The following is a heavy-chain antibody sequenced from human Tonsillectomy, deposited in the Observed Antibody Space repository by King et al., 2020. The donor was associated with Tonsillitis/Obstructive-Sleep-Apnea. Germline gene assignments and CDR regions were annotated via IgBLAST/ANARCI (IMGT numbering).Heavy chain of an antibody. CDR2: INANNGNT. J-gene: IGHJ4*02. V-gene: IGHV1-18*01. CDR1: GYTFTSYG. D-gene: IGHD3-10*01. CDR3: ARDWGETQTIADY. Sequence: QLVQSGGEVKKPGASVKVSCKASGYTFTSYGLSWVRHTPGQGLEWMWRINANNGNTNYAQRGQGRVIMTTDTSTRTAYMELWGLTSDDTAMYYCARDWGETQTIADYWGQGTLVTVS.